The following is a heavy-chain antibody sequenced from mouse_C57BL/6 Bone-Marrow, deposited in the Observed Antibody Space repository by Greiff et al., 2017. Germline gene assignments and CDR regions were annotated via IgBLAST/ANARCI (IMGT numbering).Heavy chain of an antibody. J-gene: IGHJ4*01. Sequence: VQLQQSGPELGKPGASVKIPYKASGYTCTDYNMDWVKQSHGKSLEWIGDINPNNGGTIYNQKFKGKATLTVDKSSSTAYMELRSLTPEDTAVYYCARSYGKYARGYAMDYCAEGNPATVSS. V-gene: IGHV1-18*01. D-gene: IGHD2-1*01. CDR1: GYTCTDYN. CDR2: INPNNGGT. CDR3: ARSYGKYARGYAMDY.